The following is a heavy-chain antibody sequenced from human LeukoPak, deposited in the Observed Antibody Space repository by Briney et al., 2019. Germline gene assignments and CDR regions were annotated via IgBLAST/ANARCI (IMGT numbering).Heavy chain of an antibody. J-gene: IGHJ4*02. CDR1: GFTFDDYA. V-gene: IGHV3-43*02. Sequence: PGRSLRLAWAAAGFTFDDYAMHWVRQPQGKSLEWVSLISGDGGSTYYADSVKDRFTVSRDNSKNSLYLQMNSLRTDDTALYCCAKDISRNFVVVPAADYWGQGTLVTVSS. D-gene: IGHD2-2*01. CDR2: ISGDGGST. CDR3: AKDISRNFVVVPAADY.